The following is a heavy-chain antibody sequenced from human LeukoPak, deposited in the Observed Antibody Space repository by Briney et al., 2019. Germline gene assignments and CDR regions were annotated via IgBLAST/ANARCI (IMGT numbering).Heavy chain of an antibody. Sequence: PGGSLRLSCAASGFTFSNAWMSWVRQAPGKGLEWVGRIKSKTDGGTTDYAAPVKGRFTISRDDSKNTLYLQMNSLKTEDTAVYYCTTAHAYSSGWYTVFNRFYYYYYMVVWGKGTTVTISS. V-gene: IGHV3-15*01. D-gene: IGHD6-19*01. CDR1: GFTFSNAW. J-gene: IGHJ6*03. CDR2: IKSKTDGGTT. CDR3: TTAHAYSSGWYTVFNRFYYYYYMVV.